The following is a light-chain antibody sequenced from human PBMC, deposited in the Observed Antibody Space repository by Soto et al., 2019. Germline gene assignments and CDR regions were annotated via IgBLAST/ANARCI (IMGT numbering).Light chain of an antibody. Sequence: EIVLTQSPATLSLSPGERATLSCRASQSVSSYLAWYQQKPGQAPRLLIYDASNRATGIPARFSGSGSGTDFTLTISSLEPGDFAVYYCQKRSNWPPGFGPGTKVDIK. V-gene: IGKV3-11*01. CDR1: QSVSSY. CDR3: QKRSNWPPG. J-gene: IGKJ3*01. CDR2: DAS.